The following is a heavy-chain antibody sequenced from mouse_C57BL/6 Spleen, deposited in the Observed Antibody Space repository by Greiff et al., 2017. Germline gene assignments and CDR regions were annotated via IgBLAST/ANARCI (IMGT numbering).Heavy chain of an antibody. CDR2: IYPGNSDT. J-gene: IGHJ1*03. V-gene: IGHV1-5*01. D-gene: IGHD6-1*01. CDR1: GYTFTSYW. Sequence: EVQRVESGTVLARPGASVKMSCKTSGYTFTSYWMHWVKQRPGQGLEWIGAIYPGNSDTSYNQKFKGKAKLTAVTSASTAYMELSSLTNEDSAVYYCTRGKEAFWYFDVWGTGTTVTVSS. CDR3: TRGKEAFWYFDV.